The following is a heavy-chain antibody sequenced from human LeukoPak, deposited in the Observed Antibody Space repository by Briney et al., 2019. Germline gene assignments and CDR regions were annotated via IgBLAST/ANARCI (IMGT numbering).Heavy chain of an antibody. D-gene: IGHD6-13*01. Sequence: GDSLRLSCAASGFIFNSYAMSWVRQAPGKGLEWVSGFRDSGDNTFYAEYAKGRFTISRDTSKNTLHLQMNSLGVEDTAIYYCAKSFIGRWYAFDYWGQGTLVTVSS. CDR1: GFIFNSYA. V-gene: IGHV3-23*01. CDR2: FRDSGDNT. J-gene: IGHJ4*02. CDR3: AKSFIGRWYAFDY.